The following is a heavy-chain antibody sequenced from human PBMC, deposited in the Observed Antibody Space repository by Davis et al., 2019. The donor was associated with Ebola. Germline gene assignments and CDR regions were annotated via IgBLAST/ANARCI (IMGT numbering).Heavy chain of an antibody. CDR3: ARATRCGGDCYPDY. D-gene: IGHD2-21*02. CDR1: GYTFTSYA. CDR2: INPNSGGT. J-gene: IGHJ4*02. Sequence: AASVKVSCKASGYTFTSYAMHWVRQAPGQSLEWMGRINPNSGGTNYAQKFQGRVTITADESTSTAYMELSSLRSEDTAVYYCARATRCGGDCYPDYWGQGTLVTVSS. V-gene: IGHV1-3*01.